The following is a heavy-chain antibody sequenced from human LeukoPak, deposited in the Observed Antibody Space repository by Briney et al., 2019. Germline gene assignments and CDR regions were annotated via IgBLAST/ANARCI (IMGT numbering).Heavy chain of an antibody. CDR2: MHPNSGGA. D-gene: IGHD3-16*01. Sequence: ASVKVSCKASGYIFTGYYLHWVRQAPGEGLEWMGWMHPNSGGADYAQKFQGRVTMTRDTSISTAYMELSRLRSDDTAVYYCARDWGHSDAFDIWGQGTMVTVSS. J-gene: IGHJ3*02. V-gene: IGHV1-2*02. CDR3: ARDWGHSDAFDI. CDR1: GYIFTGYY.